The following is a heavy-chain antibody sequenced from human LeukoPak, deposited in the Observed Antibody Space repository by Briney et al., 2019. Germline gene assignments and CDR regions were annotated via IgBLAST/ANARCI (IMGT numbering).Heavy chain of an antibody. V-gene: IGHV3-20*04. Sequence: TGGSLRLSCAASGFTFDDYGMSWVRQAPGKGLEWVSDINWNGGSTGYADSVKGRFTISRDNAKNSLYLQMNNLRAEDTALYYCARESGVVGATSPSFDIWGQGTMVTVSS. CDR1: GFTFDDYG. D-gene: IGHD1-26*01. CDR3: ARESGVVGATSPSFDI. CDR2: INWNGGST. J-gene: IGHJ3*02.